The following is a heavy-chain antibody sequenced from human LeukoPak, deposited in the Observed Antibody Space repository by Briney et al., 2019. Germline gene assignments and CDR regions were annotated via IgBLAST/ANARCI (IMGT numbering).Heavy chain of an antibody. V-gene: IGHV4-31*03. J-gene: IGHJ4*02. CDR1: GGSISSGGYY. CDR3: ARETVVVPAHYFDY. CDR2: IYYSGST. D-gene: IGHD2-2*01. Sequence: PSQTLSLTCTVSGGSISSGGYYWSWIRQHPRKGLEWIGYIYYSGSTYYNPSLKSRVTISVDTSKNQFSLKLSSVTAADTAVYYCARETVVVPAHYFDYWGQGTLVTVSS.